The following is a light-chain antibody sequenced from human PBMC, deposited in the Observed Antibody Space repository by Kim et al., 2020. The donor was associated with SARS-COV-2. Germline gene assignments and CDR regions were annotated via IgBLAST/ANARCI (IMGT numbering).Light chain of an antibody. CDR1: QSISTW. V-gene: IGKV1-5*01. CDR3: QQYNTYFPT. Sequence: ASVGDRVTITCRASQSISTWLAWYQQRPGKAPNLLIYDASNLESGVPSRFSGSGSGTQFSLTISSLQPDDFATYYCQQYNTYFPTFGQGTKVDIK. CDR2: DAS. J-gene: IGKJ1*01.